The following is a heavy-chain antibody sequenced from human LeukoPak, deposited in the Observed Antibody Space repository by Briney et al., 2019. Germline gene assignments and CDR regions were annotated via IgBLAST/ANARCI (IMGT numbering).Heavy chain of an antibody. D-gene: IGHD3-22*01. J-gene: IGHJ4*02. Sequence: SETLSLTCTVSGGSISSGGYYWSWIRQHPGKGLEWIGYIYYSGSTYYNPSLKSRVTISVDTSKNQFSLKLSSVTAADTAVYYCARGSRGYXSSGYYFDYWGQGTLVT. CDR2: IYYSGST. CDR1: GGSISSGGYY. CDR3: ARGSRGYXSSGYYFDY. V-gene: IGHV4-31*03.